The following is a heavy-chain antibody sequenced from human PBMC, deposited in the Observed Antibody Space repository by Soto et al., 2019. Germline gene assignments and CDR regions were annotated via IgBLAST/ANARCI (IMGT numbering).Heavy chain of an antibody. Sequence: QVQLVESVGGVVQPGRSLRLSCAASGFTFSSYGIHWVRQAPGKGLEWVAVISHDGSKTNYADSVKGRFTISRDNSKDTLYLHMNSVRAEYTAVYYCAKDNYYCSRRGYSVFDSWGQVTVVTVSS. CDR3: AKDNYYCSRRGYSVFDS. J-gene: IGHJ4*02. CDR2: ISHDGSKT. V-gene: IGHV3-30*18. CDR1: GFTFSSYG. D-gene: IGHD3-3*01.